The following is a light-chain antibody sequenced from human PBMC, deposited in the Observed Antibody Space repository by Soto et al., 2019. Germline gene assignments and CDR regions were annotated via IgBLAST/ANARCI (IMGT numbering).Light chain of an antibody. CDR1: QSRSRW. J-gene: IGKJ5*01. V-gene: IGKV1-5*01. CDR3: QQFNSYPIT. Sequence: IQMTQSPSSLSASVGDRVTITCRASQSRSRWLTWYQQKPGKAAKLLIYEASSLESGVTSRFSGSGSGTEFTLTIAGLQPDDFATDYCQQFNSYPITFGQGTRLAIK. CDR2: EAS.